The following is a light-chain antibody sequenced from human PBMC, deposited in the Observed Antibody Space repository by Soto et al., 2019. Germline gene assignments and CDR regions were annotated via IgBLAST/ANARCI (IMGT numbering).Light chain of an antibody. Sequence: QSALTQPASVSGSPGQSITISCTGTSRDVGAYNYVSWYQQHPGKAPKLIIYEVSNRPSGVSNRFSGSKSGNTASLTISGLQAEDEAHYYCSSYTTSATWVFGGGTQLTVL. V-gene: IGLV2-14*01. J-gene: IGLJ3*02. CDR3: SSYTTSATWV. CDR1: SRDVGAYNY. CDR2: EVS.